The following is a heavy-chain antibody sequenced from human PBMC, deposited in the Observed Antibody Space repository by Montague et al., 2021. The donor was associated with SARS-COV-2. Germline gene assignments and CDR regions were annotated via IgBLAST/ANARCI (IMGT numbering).Heavy chain of an antibody. CDR2: IYYSATT. V-gene: IGHV4-59*12. CDR3: ARLRRGTYYVSFDP. CDR1: GGSITNYY. J-gene: IGHJ5*02. Sequence: SETLSLTCTVSGGSITNYYWTWIRQSLGRGLEWIGYIYYSATTNYNPSLKSRVTMSLDTSKNQFSLSLSSVTAADSAVYYCARLRRGTYYVSFDPWGQGALVSVSS. D-gene: IGHD1-26*01.